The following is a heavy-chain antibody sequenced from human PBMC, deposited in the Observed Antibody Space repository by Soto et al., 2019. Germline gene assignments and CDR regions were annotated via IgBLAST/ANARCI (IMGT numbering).Heavy chain of an antibody. CDR2: VYYGGST. D-gene: IGHD3-16*01. V-gene: IGHV4-61*08. CDR1: GGSVSSGDYY. Sequence: QVRLQESGPGLVEPSETLSLTCTVSGGSVSSGDYYWSWIRQPPGKGLEWVGYVYYGGSTNYNPSLKTRVTISADTSNNKFFLRLRSVTAADTAVYYCARIPVDSYMIYWFDPWGQGTLVTVSS. J-gene: IGHJ5*02. CDR3: ARIPVDSYMIYWFDP.